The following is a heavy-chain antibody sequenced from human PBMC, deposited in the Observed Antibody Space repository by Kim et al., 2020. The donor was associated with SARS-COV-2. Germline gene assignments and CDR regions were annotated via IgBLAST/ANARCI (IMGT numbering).Heavy chain of an antibody. CDR1: GFTFSSYA. CDR2: ISGGGGST. J-gene: IGHJ4*02. Sequence: GGSLRLSCAASGFTFSSYAVSWFRQAPGKGPEWVSAISGGGGSTYYADSVKGRFTISRDNSKNTLYLQMNTLRAEDTAVYYCARAYYGSGSYYNRPFDYWGQGTVVTVSS. V-gene: IGHV3-23*01. CDR3: ARAYYGSGSYYNRPFDY. D-gene: IGHD3-10*01.